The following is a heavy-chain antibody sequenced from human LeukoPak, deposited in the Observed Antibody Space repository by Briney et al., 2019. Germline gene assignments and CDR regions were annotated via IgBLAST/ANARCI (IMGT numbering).Heavy chain of an antibody. CDR3: ARVVGGIVPGGRDAFDI. D-gene: IGHD2-2*01. CDR1: GYTXTSYY. V-gene: IGHV1-46*01. J-gene: IGHJ3*02. Sequence: ASVKVSCKASGYTXTSYYMHGVRQAPGQGLEWMGKINPSGGSTNYAQKFQGRVTMTRDTSTSTVYMELSSLRSEDTAVYYCARVVGGIVPGGRDAFDIWGQGTMVTVSS. CDR2: INPSGGST.